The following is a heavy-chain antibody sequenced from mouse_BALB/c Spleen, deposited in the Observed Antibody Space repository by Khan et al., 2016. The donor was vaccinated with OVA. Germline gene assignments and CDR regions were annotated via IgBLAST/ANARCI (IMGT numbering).Heavy chain of an antibody. J-gene: IGHJ4*01. CDR2: INTYTGEP. Sequence: QIQLVQSGPELKKPGETVKISCKASGYTFTSYGMNWVKQSLGKALKWMGWINTYTGEPTYADDFKGRFAFSLETSASTAYLQYNNLKNEDTATYYCARPPYFSYTLDYWGQGTSVTVSS. V-gene: IGHV9-3-1*01. CDR3: ARPPYFSYTLDY. D-gene: IGHD2-10*01. CDR1: GYTFTSYG.